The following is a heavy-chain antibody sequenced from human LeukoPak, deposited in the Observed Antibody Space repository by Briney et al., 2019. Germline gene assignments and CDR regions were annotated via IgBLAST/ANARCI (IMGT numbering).Heavy chain of an antibody. CDR1: GGSFSGYY. J-gene: IGHJ5*02. Sequence: SETLSLTCAVYGGSFSGYYWSWIRQPPGKGLEWIGEINHSGSTNYNPSLKSRVTISVDTPKNQFSLKLSSVTAADTAVYYCARADGGSGSYYSLWRRFDPWGQGTLVTVSS. CDR3: ARADGGSGSYYSLWRRFDP. V-gene: IGHV4-34*01. CDR2: INHSGST. D-gene: IGHD3-10*01.